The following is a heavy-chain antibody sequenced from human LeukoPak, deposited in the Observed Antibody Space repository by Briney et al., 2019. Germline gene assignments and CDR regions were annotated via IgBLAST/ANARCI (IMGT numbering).Heavy chain of an antibody. CDR1: GFTFSSYA. J-gene: IGHJ4*02. CDR2: ISGSSGYT. V-gene: IGHV3-23*01. D-gene: IGHD6-13*01. Sequence: GGSLRLSCAASGFTFSSYAMSWFRQAPGKGLEWVSAISGSSGYTYYADSVKGRFTISRDNSKNTLYLQMNSLRAEDTAVYYCAKRGTIAAAGYYFDYWGQGTLVTVSS. CDR3: AKRGTIAAAGYYFDY.